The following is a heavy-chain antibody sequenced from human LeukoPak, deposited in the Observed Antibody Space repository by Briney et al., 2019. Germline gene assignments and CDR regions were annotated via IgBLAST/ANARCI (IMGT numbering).Heavy chain of an antibody. D-gene: IGHD6-13*01. J-gene: IGHJ5*02. CDR1: GFTFSNYA. V-gene: IGHV3-21*01. CDR3: AREGSVAAANWFDP. Sequence: GGSLRLSCAASGFTFSNYAMSWVRQAPGKGLEWVSSISSSSSYIYYADSVKGRFTISRDNAKNSLYLQMNSLRAEDTAVYYCAREGSVAAANWFDPWGQGTLVTVSS. CDR2: ISSSSSYI.